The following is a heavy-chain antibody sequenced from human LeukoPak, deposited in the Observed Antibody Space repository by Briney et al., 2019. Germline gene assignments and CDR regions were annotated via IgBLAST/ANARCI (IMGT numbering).Heavy chain of an antibody. CDR1: GYSISSGYY. D-gene: IGHD3-10*01. CDR2: IYHSGST. Sequence: PSETLSLTCTVSGYSISSGYYWGWIRQPPGKGLEWIGSIYHSGSTNYNPSLKSRVTISVDTSKNQFSLKLSSVTAADTAVYYCARDGSGSYHFDYWGQGTLVTVSS. V-gene: IGHV4-38-2*02. CDR3: ARDGSGSYHFDY. J-gene: IGHJ4*02.